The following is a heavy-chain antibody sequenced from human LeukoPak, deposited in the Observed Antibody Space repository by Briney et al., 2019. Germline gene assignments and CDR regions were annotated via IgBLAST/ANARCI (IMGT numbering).Heavy chain of an antibody. J-gene: IGHJ5*02. CDR3: AKDDTALSP. CDR1: RFTFEDYG. V-gene: IGHV3-43*02. Sequence: SGGSLRLSCATSRFTFEDYGMHWVRQAPGKGLEWVSYISGDGYSTYYADSVKGRFTTSRDNSQNSLYLQMNSLRTEDTAFYYCAKDDTALSPWGQGTLVTVSS. CDR2: ISGDGYST.